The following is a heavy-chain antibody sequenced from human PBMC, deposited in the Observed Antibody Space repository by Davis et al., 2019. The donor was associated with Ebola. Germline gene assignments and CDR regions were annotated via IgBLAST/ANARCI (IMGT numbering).Heavy chain of an antibody. D-gene: IGHD3-10*01. Sequence: MPSETLSLTCTVSGGSISSYYWSWIRQPPGKGLEWIGYIHYSGSTNYNPSLKSRVTISVDTSKNQFSLKLSSVTAADTAVYYCARGKLWFGELLSSKGFDPWGQGTLVTVSS. CDR3: ARGKLWFGELLSSKGFDP. CDR1: GGSISSYY. CDR2: IHYSGST. V-gene: IGHV4-59*08. J-gene: IGHJ5*02.